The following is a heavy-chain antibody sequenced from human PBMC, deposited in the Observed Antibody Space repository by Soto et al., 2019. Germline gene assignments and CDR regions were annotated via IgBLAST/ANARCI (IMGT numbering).Heavy chain of an antibody. D-gene: IGHD3-22*01. CDR3: ARGLGYYYDSSGPFNDAFDI. CDR2: IIPIFGTA. Sequence: SVKVSCKASGGTFSSYAISWVRQAPGQGLEWMGGIIPIFGTANYAQKFQGRVTITADESTSTAYMELSSLRSEDTAVYYCARGLGYYYDSSGPFNDAFDIWGQGTMVTVSS. V-gene: IGHV1-69*13. CDR1: GGTFSSYA. J-gene: IGHJ3*02.